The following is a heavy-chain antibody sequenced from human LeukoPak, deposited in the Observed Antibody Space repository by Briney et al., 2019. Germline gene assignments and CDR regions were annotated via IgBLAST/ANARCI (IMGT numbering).Heavy chain of an antibody. D-gene: IGHD3-3*01. Sequence: SVKVSCKASGGTFSSYAISWVRQAPGQGLEWMGGINPIFGTANYAQKFQGRVTITTDESTSTAYMELSSLRSEDTAVYYCARDNRDRITIFGVVPNWFDPWGQGTLVTVSS. CDR1: GGTFSSYA. J-gene: IGHJ5*02. CDR3: ARDNRDRITIFGVVPNWFDP. CDR2: INPIFGTA. V-gene: IGHV1-69*05.